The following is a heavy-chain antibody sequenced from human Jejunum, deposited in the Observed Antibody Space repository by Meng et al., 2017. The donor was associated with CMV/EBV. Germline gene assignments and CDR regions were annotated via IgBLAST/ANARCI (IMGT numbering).Heavy chain of an antibody. V-gene: IGHV4-38-2*02. D-gene: IGHD3-16*01. CDR1: ISGVYR. CDR2: VYHTGIS. CDR3: ARAGGGDYSSPTSYFDY. J-gene: IGHJ4*02. Sequence: ISGVYRWVGFRKPPGKGRVWIWCVYHTGISSPHPSLTCRVPILVDTSKNQFSLKLTSVTAADTAIYYCARAGGGDYSSPTSYFDYWGQGTLVTVSS.